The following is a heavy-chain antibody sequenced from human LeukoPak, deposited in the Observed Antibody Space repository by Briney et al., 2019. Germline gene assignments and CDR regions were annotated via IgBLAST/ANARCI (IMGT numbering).Heavy chain of an antibody. Sequence: ASVTVSCKASGYTFTGYYMHWVRQAPGQGLEWMGWINPNSGGTNYAQKFQGRVTMTRDTSISTAYMELSRLRSDDTAVYYCARGGDIVVVPATNTNWFDPWGQGTLVTVSS. V-gene: IGHV1-2*02. D-gene: IGHD2-2*01. CDR3: ARGGDIVVVPATNTNWFDP. CDR2: INPNSGGT. CDR1: GYTFTGYY. J-gene: IGHJ5*02.